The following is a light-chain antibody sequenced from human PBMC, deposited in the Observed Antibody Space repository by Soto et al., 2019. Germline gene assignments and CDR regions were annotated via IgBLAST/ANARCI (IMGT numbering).Light chain of an antibody. CDR2: DVS. CDR1: SSDVGAYDY. Sequence: QSVLTQPASASGSPGQSIAISCTGTSSDVGAYDYVSWYQQHPGKAPKLMIYDVSNRPSGVSNRFSGSKSANTASLTISGLQAEDEADYYCTSYTRSGNYVFGTGTKVTVL. CDR3: TSYTRSGNYV. V-gene: IGLV2-14*01. J-gene: IGLJ1*01.